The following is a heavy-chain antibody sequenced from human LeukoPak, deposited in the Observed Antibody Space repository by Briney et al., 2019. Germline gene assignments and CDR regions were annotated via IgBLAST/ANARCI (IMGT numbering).Heavy chain of an antibody. CDR2: IYYSGST. Sequence: SQTLSLTCTVSGGSISSGGYYWSWIRQHPGKGLEWIGYIYYSGSTYYNPSLKSRLTISVDTSKNQFSLKLSSVTAADTAVYYCARDRDIGTYYYYYGMDVWGQGTTVTVSS. CDR3: ARDRDIGTYYYYYGMDV. V-gene: IGHV4-31*03. D-gene: IGHD2-15*01. J-gene: IGHJ6*02. CDR1: GGSISSGGYY.